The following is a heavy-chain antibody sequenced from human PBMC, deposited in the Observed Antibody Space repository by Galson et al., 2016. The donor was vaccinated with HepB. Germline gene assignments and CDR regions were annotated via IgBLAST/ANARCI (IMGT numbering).Heavy chain of an antibody. V-gene: IGHV2-5*01. J-gene: IGHJ4*02. CDR3: AHSKRLGVFTLFDS. CDR1: GVSLNNNAMA. CDR2: VYSNDDK. Sequence: PALVKPTQTLTLTCTLSGVSLNNNAMAVGWIRQPPGKALEWLALVYSNDDKRNSPSLRSRLTITRDTSKNQVVLTMTNLDPLDTATYFCAHSKRLGVFTLFDSWGQGTLVTVSS. D-gene: IGHD1-1*01.